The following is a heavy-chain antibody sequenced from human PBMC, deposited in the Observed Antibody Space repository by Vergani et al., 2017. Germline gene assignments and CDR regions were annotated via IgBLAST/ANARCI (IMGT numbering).Heavy chain of an antibody. V-gene: IGHV3-48*04. J-gene: IGHJ4*02. CDR2: ISSSSSTI. CDR1: GFTFSSYS. CDR3: ARETYSSGGYFDY. Sequence: EVQLVESGGGLVQPGGSLRLSCAASGFTFSSYSMNWVRQAPGKGLEWVSYISSSSSTIYYADSVKGRFTISRDNAKNSLYLQRNSLRAEDTAVYYCARETYSSGGYFDYWGQGTLVTVSS. D-gene: IGHD6-19*01.